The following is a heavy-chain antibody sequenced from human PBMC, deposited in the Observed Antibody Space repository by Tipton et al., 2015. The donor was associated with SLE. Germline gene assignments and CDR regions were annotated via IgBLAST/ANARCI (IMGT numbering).Heavy chain of an antibody. CDR3: ARDCSTTSCYFRYGSGPDAFDI. CDR1: GFTVSSNS. V-gene: IGHV3-53*01. J-gene: IGHJ3*02. D-gene: IGHD2-2*01. Sequence: SLRLSCAASGFTVSSNSMSWVRQAPGNGLEWVSVIYSGGSRYYADSVKGRFTISRDNAKNSLYLQMNSLRAEDTAVYYCARDCSTTSCYFRYGSGPDAFDIWGQGTMVTVSS. CDR2: IYSGGSR.